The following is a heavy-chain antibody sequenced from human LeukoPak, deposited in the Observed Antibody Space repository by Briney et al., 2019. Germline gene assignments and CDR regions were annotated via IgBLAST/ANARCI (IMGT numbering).Heavy chain of an antibody. V-gene: IGHV4-34*01. CDR2: INHSGST. J-gene: IGHJ3*02. CDR3: AGDSSGDAFDI. CDR1: GGSFSGYY. Sequence: SETLSLTCAVYGGSFSGYYWSWIRQPLGKGLEWIGEINHSGSTNYNPSLKSRVTISVDTSKNQFSLKLSSVTAADTAVYYCAGDSSGDAFDIWGQGTMVTVSS. D-gene: IGHD6-25*01.